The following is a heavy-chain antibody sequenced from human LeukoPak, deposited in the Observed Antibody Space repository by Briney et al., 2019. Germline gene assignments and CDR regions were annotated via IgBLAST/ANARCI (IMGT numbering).Heavy chain of an antibody. CDR2: ISSSGSTI. CDR3: ARDRVGATTRGFDY. Sequence: GGSLRLSCAASGFTFSSYSMNWVRQAPGKGLEWVSYISSSGSTIYYADSVKGRFTISRDNAKNSLYLQMNSLRAEDTAVYYCARDRVGATTRGFDYWGQGTLVTVSS. V-gene: IGHV3-48*04. CDR1: GFTFSSYS. D-gene: IGHD1-26*01. J-gene: IGHJ4*02.